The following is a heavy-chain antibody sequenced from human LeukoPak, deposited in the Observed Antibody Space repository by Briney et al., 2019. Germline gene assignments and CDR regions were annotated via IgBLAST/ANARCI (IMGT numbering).Heavy chain of an antibody. CDR2: INHSGST. Sequence: SETLSLTCAVYGGSFSGYYWSWIRQPPGKGLEWIGEINHSGSTNYNPSLKSRVTISVDTSKNQFSLKLSSVTAADTAVYYCARRAIFTMVRGVPNWFDPWGQGTLVTVSS. CDR1: GGSFSGYY. D-gene: IGHD3-10*01. CDR3: ARRAIFTMVRGVPNWFDP. V-gene: IGHV4-34*01. J-gene: IGHJ5*02.